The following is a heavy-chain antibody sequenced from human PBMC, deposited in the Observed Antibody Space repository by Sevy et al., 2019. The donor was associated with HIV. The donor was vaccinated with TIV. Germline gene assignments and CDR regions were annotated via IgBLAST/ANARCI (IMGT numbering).Heavy chain of an antibody. CDR1: GFTFSSYW. CDR3: ARGIYGSGSRLGLGY. V-gene: IGHV3-7*01. CDR2: MRQDGSEK. J-gene: IGHJ4*02. D-gene: IGHD3-10*01. Sequence: GGSLRLSCAASGFTFSSYWMTWVRQAPGKGLEWMASMRQDGSEKYYVDSVKGRFTISRDNAKNSLYLQMNSLRAEDTAVYYCARGIYGSGSRLGLGYWGQGTLVTVSS.